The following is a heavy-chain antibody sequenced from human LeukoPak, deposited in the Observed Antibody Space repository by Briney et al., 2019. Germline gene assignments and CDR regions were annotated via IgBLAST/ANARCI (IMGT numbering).Heavy chain of an antibody. V-gene: IGHV4-4*07. CDR3: AREQGTGTSSRYFDY. CDR2: VYTSGST. Sequence: SETLSLTCAVSGGSIGNYYWSWIRQPAGNGLEWIGRVYTSGSTNYNPSLKSRVTMSVDTSKNQFSLKLNSVTAADTAVYYCAREQGTGTSSRYFDYWGQGTLVTVSS. CDR1: GGSIGNYY. D-gene: IGHD1-1*01. J-gene: IGHJ4*02.